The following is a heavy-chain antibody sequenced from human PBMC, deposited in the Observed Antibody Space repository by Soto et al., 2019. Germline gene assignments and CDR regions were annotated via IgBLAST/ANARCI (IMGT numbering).Heavy chain of an antibody. CDR3: HGMDV. Sequence: SGPNAGEPTQALTLTCTFSGFSLRTTGVGVGWIRQPPGKALEWLALLYWDDDNRYNPSLKSRLTLTKDTSKSQVVLTMTNMDPVDTATYYCHGMDVWGQGTTVTVSS. J-gene: IGHJ6*02. V-gene: IGHV2-5*02. CDR1: GFSLRTTGVG. CDR2: LYWDDDN.